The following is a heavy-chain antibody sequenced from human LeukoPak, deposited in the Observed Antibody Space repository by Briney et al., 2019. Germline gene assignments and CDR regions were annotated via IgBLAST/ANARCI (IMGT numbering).Heavy chain of an antibody. CDR1: GFTFSSYA. J-gene: IGHJ4*02. CDR3: ARPQSG. Sequence: GGSLRLSCAASGFTFSSYAMSWVRQAPGKGLEWVSAISGSGSTIYYADSVKGRFTISRDNAKNSLYLQMNSLRAEDTAVYYCARPQSGWGQGTLVTVSS. CDR2: ISGSGSTI. D-gene: IGHD6-25*01. V-gene: IGHV3-23*01.